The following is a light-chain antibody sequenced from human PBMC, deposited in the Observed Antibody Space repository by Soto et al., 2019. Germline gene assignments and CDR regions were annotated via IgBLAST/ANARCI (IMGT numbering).Light chain of an antibody. Sequence: QSALTQPASVSGSPGQSITISCTGTSSDVGSYNLVSWYQQHPSKAPKLMIYEVSKRPSGVSNRFSGSKSGNTASLTISGLQAEDEADYYYCSYAGREVFGGGTKLTVL. J-gene: IGLJ3*02. V-gene: IGLV2-23*02. CDR1: SSDVGSYNL. CDR3: CSYAGREV. CDR2: EVS.